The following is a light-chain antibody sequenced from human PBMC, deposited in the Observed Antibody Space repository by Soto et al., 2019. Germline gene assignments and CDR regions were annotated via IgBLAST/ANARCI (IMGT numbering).Light chain of an antibody. CDR1: QSIANNY. Sequence: EIVLTQSPGTLSLSPGERASLSCRASQSIANNYLAWYQQKLGQAPRLLIYGASSRASGIPDRFSGSGSGTDFTLTASRLEPEDFAVYYCHRYGSSPPYSFGQGTKLE. V-gene: IGKV3-20*01. J-gene: IGKJ2*03. CDR2: GAS. CDR3: HRYGSSPPYS.